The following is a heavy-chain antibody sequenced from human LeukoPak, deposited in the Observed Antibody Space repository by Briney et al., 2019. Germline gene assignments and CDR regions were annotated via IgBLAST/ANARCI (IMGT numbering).Heavy chain of an antibody. CDR1: GGSFSGYY. D-gene: IGHD4-17*01. Sequence: SETLSLTCAVYGGSFSGYYWSWIRQPPGKGPEWIGEINHSGSTNYNPSLKSRVTISVDTSKNQFSLKLSSVTAADTAVYYCVRRVTTLDYWGQGTLVTVSS. CDR3: VRRVTTLDY. J-gene: IGHJ4*02. CDR2: INHSGST. V-gene: IGHV4-34*01.